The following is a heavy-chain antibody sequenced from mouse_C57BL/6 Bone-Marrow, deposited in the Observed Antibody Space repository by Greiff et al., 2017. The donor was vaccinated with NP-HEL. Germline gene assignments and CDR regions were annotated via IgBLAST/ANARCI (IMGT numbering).Heavy chain of an antibody. CDR1: GYTFTSYW. V-gene: IGHV1-61*01. CDR2: IYPSDSET. Sequence: QVQLQQPGAELVRPGSSVKLSCKASGYTFTSYWMDWVKQRPGQGLEWIGNIYPSDSETHYNQKFKDKATLTVDKSSSTAYMQLSSLTSEDSAVYYCGRGNYYGSRDWFAYWGQGTLVTVSA. D-gene: IGHD1-1*01. J-gene: IGHJ3*01. CDR3: GRGNYYGSRDWFAY.